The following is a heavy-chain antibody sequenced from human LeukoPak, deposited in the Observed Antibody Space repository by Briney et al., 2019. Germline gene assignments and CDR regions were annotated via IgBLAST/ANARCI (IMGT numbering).Heavy chain of an antibody. V-gene: IGHV1-3*01. D-gene: IGHD1-14*01. CDR3: ARVQRGTNHIDY. CDR2: INAGNGNT. CDR1: GYTFTSYA. J-gene: IGHJ4*02. Sequence: ASVKVSCKASGYTFTSYAMHWVRQAPGQRLEWMGWINAGNGNTKYSQKFQGRVTITRDTSASTAYMELSSLRSEDTAVYYRARVQRGTNHIDYWGQGTLVTVSS.